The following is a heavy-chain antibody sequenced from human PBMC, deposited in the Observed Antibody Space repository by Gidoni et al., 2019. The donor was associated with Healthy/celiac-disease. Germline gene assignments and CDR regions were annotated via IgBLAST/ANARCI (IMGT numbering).Heavy chain of an antibody. Sequence: QVQLQESGPGLVKPSETLSLTCTVSGGSVSSGSYYWSWIRQPPGKGLEWIGYIYYSGSTNYNPSLKSRVTISVDTSKNQFSLKLSSVTAADTAVYYCARVPFTAIAAAGEVFDYWGQGTLVTVSS. J-gene: IGHJ4*02. V-gene: IGHV4-61*01. CDR2: IYYSGST. CDR3: ARVPFTAIAAAGEVFDY. CDR1: GGSVSSGSYY. D-gene: IGHD6-13*01.